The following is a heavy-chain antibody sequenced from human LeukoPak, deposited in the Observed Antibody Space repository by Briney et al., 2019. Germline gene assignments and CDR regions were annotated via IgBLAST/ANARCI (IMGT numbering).Heavy chain of an antibody. V-gene: IGHV4-39*01. CDR3: ARHNSGTYYRFDY. J-gene: IGHJ4*02. CDR2: INYSGSI. Sequence: ASETLTLTCTVSGGSLSTDSYYWDWIRQPPGKGLEWIGGINYSGSIYYNASLKSRVTIIVDTSKNQFSLKLSSVTAADTAVYYCARHNSGTYYRFDYWGQGTLVTVSS. D-gene: IGHD1-26*01. CDR1: GGSLSTDSYY.